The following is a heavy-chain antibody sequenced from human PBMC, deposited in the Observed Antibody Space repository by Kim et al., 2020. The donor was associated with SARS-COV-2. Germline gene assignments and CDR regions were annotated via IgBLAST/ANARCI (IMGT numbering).Heavy chain of an antibody. V-gene: IGHV4-59*01. J-gene: IGHJ4*02. Sequence: LKSRVTISVDTSKNQFSLKLSSVTAADTAVYYCARDRGLGYDGSGSYFDYWGQGTLVTVSS. D-gene: IGHD3-10*01. CDR3: ARDRGLGYDGSGSYFDY.